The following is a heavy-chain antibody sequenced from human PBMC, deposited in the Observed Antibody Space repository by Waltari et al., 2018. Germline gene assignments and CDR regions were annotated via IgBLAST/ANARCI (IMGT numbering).Heavy chain of an antibody. CDR1: GFTFSSYA. D-gene: IGHD1-26*01. CDR3: AKDKGGFVSGEYFQH. CDR2: IYSVGST. Sequence: EVKLVESGGGLVQPGGSLILSCAASGFTFSSYAMSWVRQAPGKGLEWVSVIYSVGSTYYADSVKGRFTISRDNSKNTLYLQMNSRRAEDTAVYYCAKDKGGFVSGEYFQHWGQGTLVTVSS. V-gene: IGHV3-23*03. J-gene: IGHJ1*01.